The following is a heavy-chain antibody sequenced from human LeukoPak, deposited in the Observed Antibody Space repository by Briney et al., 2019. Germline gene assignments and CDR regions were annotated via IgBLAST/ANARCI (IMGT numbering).Heavy chain of an antibody. J-gene: IGHJ4*02. CDR3: ARGYLRDGYIF. Sequence: GGSLRLSCAASGFIFTSYSMNWVRQAPGKGLEWVSSISSSSSYIYYADSVKGRFTISRDNAKNSLYLQMNSLRAEDTAVYYCARGYLRDGYIFWGQGTLVTVSS. CDR1: GFIFTSYS. CDR2: ISSSSSYI. V-gene: IGHV3-21*01. D-gene: IGHD5-24*01.